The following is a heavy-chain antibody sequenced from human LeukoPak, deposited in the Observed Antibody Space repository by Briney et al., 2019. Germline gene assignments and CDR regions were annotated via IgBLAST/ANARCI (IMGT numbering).Heavy chain of an antibody. V-gene: IGHV3-66*03. D-gene: IGHD3-10*01. J-gene: IGHJ4*02. CDR3: AKDRGSSGSYYTFDY. CDR1: GFTVSSNY. CDR2: IYSSGST. Sequence: PGGSLRLSCAASGFTVSSNYMSWVRQDPGKGLEWVSVIYSSGSTYYADSVKGRFTISRDNSKNTLYLQMNSLRAEDTAVYYCAKDRGSSGSYYTFDYWGQGTLVTVSS.